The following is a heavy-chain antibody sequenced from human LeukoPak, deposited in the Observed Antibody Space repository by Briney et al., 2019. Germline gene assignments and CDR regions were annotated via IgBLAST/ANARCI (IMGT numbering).Heavy chain of an antibody. CDR3: SRSPQGLILDY. V-gene: IGHV5-10-1*01. D-gene: IGHD3-22*01. CDR1: GYSFTSYW. J-gene: IGHJ4*02. Sequence: HGESLQISCKCSGYSFTSYWISWVRPMPGKGLEWMGRIDPSDSYTNYSPSFQGHVTISADKSINTAYLQWTSLKASDTAMYYCSRSPQGLILDYWGQGTLVTVSS. CDR2: IDPSDSYT.